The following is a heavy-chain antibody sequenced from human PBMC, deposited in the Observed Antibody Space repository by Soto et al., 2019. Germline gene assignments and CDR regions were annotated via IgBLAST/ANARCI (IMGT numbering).Heavy chain of an antibody. CDR1: GFTFSDYY. Sequence: QVQLVESGGGLVKPGGSLRLSCAASGFTFSDYYMSWIRQAPGKGLEWVSYISSSSSYTNYAESVKGRFTISRDNAKNSLYLQMNSLSAEDTAVYYCASYIRGLTFGGVIVGNWFDPWGQGTLVTVSS. J-gene: IGHJ5*02. CDR2: ISSSSSYT. V-gene: IGHV3-11*06. D-gene: IGHD3-16*02. CDR3: ASYIRGLTFGGVIVGNWFDP.